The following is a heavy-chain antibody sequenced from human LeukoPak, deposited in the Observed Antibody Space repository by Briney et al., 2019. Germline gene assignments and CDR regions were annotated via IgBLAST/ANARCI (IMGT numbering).Heavy chain of an antibody. CDR3: ARHRPPYSSSWYRPYWYFDL. D-gene: IGHD6-13*01. V-gene: IGHV4-34*01. CDR1: GGSFSGYY. Sequence: PSETLSLTCAVYGGSFSGYYWNWIRQPPGKGLEWIGEINHSGRTNYNPSLKSRVTISVDTSKKQFSLKLSSVTAADTAVYYCARHRPPYSSSWYRPYWYFDLWGRGTLVTVSS. J-gene: IGHJ2*01. CDR2: INHSGRT.